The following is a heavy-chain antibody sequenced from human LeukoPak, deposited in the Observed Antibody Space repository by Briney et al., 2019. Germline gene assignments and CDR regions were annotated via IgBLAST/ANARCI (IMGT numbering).Heavy chain of an antibody. Sequence: GGSLRLSCAASGFTFSSYSMNWVRQAPGKGLEWVSGINWNGGSTGYADSVKGRFTISRDNAKNSLYLQMNSLRAEDTALYHCARGLRWVDYWGQGTLVTVSS. CDR1: GFTFSSYS. V-gene: IGHV3-20*01. J-gene: IGHJ4*02. D-gene: IGHD4-23*01. CDR2: INWNGGST. CDR3: ARGLRWVDY.